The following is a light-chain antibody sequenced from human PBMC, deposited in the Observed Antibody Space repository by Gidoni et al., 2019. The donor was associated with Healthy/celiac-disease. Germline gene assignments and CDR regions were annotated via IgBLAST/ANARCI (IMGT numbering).Light chain of an antibody. J-gene: IGKJ2*01. CDR1: QSVSSSY. CDR2: GAS. CDR3: QQYGSSPGT. V-gene: IGKV3-20*01. Sequence: IVLTPSPGTLSLSPGAIATLSCRASQSVSSSYLAWYQQKPGQAPRLLIYGASSRATGIPHRFSGSGSGTDFTLTISRLEPEDFAVYYCQQYGSSPGTFGQGTKLEIK.